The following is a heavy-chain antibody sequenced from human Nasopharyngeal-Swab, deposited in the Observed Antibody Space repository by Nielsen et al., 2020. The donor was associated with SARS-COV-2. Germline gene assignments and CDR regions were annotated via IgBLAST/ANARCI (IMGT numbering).Heavy chain of an antibody. D-gene: IGHD2-15*01. CDR1: GGSIRSYY. J-gene: IGHJ6*02. CDR2: LYYSGST. V-gene: IGHV4-59*01. CDR3: ARVSGYCSGDSCYGNFYYYGMDV. Sequence: SATLSLTCTVSGGSIRSYYWSWIRQPPGKGLEWIGTLYYSGSTNHYPSLKSRVTISEDTSENQFSLRLSSVTAADTAVYYCARVSGYCSGDSCYGNFYYYGMDVWGQGTTVTVSS.